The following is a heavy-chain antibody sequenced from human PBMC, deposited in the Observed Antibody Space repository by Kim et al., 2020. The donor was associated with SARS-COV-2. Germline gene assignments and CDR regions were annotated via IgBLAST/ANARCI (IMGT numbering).Heavy chain of an antibody. CDR3: TTEATVLRYFDWLSYYGMDV. V-gene: IGHV3-15*01. J-gene: IGHJ6*02. Sequence: RFTISRDDSKNTLYLQMNSLKTEDTAVYYCTTEATVLRYFDWLSYYGMDVWGQGTTVTVSS. D-gene: IGHD3-9*01.